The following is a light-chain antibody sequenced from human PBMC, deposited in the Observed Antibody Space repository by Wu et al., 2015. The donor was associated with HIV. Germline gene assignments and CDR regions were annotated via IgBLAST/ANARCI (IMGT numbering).Light chain of an antibody. Sequence: DIVMTQSPATLSVSPGERATLSCRASQSVSTNLAWYQQKSGQAPRLLIYGASTRATGIAARFSGSGSGTEFTLTISSLQSEDCAAYYCQQYHNWPPITFGQGTRLGIK. CDR2: GAS. CDR1: QSVSTN. J-gene: IGKJ5*01. CDR3: QQYHNWPPIT. V-gene: IGKV3-15*01.